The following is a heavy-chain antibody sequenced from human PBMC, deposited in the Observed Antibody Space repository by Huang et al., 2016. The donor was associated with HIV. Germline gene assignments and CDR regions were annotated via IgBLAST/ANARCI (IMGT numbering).Heavy chain of an antibody. CDR3: AKDYYYDRSGSDAFDI. J-gene: IGHJ3*02. Sequence: EVQLVESGGGLVQPGRSLRLSCAASGFTLDDYAMHWVRQAPGKGLEWVSVISWDSGTICYADSVKGRFTIARDNAKRSLYLQMNSLRAEDTALYYCAKDYYYDRSGSDAFDIWGQGTMVTVSS. CDR1: GFTLDDYA. D-gene: IGHD3-22*01. V-gene: IGHV3-9*01. CDR2: ISWDSGTI.